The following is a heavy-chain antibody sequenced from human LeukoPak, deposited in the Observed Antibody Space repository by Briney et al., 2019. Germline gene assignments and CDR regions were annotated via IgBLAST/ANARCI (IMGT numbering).Heavy chain of an antibody. D-gene: IGHD3-9*01. J-gene: IGHJ4*02. CDR2: IKQDGSEK. CDR3: ARPTLLRYFDWLLYQRPASFYFDY. V-gene: IGHV3-7*01. Sequence: PGGSLRLSCAASGFTFSSYWMSWVRQAPGKGLEWEANIKQDGSEKYYVDSVKGRFTISRDNAKSSLYLQMNSLRAEDTAVYYCARPTLLRYFDWLLYQRPASFYFDYWGQGTLVTVSS. CDR1: GFTFSSYW.